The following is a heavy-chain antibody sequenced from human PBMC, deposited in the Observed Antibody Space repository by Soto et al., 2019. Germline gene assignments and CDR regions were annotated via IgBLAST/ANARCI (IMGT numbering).Heavy chain of an antibody. J-gene: IGHJ4*02. CDR2: IIPRVDTV. D-gene: IGHD2-15*01. CDR3: ARAGGRRGDYSFDLDY. Sequence: QVQLVQSGAEVKKPGSSVKVSCKASGGSFSTYTIYWVRQAPGQGLEWMGRIIPRVDTVNYAQKFQGRVTITAAESTCTAALEMSSLSDEVTAVYSFARAGGRRGDYSFDLDYWGQGTLVTVSS. V-gene: IGHV1-69*08. CDR1: GGSFSTYT.